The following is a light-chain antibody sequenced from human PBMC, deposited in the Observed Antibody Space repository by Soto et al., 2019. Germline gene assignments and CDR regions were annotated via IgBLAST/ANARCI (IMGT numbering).Light chain of an antibody. CDR2: GAS. Sequence: EIVMTQSPATLSVSPGEGATLSCRASQSVSTKLAWYQQKPGQAPRLLIYGASTRATGIPARFSGSGSGTDFPLIISSLQSEDSAVYYCQQYNSWLWTFGQGTKVEIK. V-gene: IGKV3-15*01. CDR1: QSVSTK. CDR3: QQYNSWLWT. J-gene: IGKJ1*01.